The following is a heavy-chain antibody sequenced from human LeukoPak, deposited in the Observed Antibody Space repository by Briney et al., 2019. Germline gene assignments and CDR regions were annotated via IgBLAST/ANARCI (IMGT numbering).Heavy chain of an antibody. CDR1: GGSISSSSYS. D-gene: IGHD3-10*01. J-gene: IGHJ4*02. CDR3: ARHPAGGSGSYSIPRDYFDY. V-gene: IGHV4-39*01. Sequence: PSETLSLTCTVSGGSISSSSYSWGWIRQPPGKGLEWIGSIYYSGSTYYNPSLKSRVTISVDTSKNQFSLKLSSVTAADTAVYYCARHPAGGSGSYSIPRDYFDYWGQGTLVTVSS. CDR2: IYYSGST.